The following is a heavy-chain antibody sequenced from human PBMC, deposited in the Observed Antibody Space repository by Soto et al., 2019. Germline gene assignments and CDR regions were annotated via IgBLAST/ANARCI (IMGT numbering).Heavy chain of an antibody. Sequence: QVQLQESGPGLVKPSQTLSLTCTVSGGSISSGGYYWSWIRQHPGKGLEWIGYIYYSGSTYYNPSPKRRVTISADTSKNQFSLKLSSVTAADTAVYYCARALRYRSGGRCYGFGDNWFDPWGQGTLVTVSS. CDR2: IYYSGST. V-gene: IGHV4-31*03. J-gene: IGHJ5*02. CDR3: ARALRYRSGGRCYGFGDNWFDP. CDR1: GGSISSGGYY. D-gene: IGHD2-15*01.